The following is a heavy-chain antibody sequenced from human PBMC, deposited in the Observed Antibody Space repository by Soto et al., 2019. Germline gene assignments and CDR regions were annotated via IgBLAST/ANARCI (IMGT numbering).Heavy chain of an antibody. V-gene: IGHV4-61*01. CDR2: IYYSGST. CDR3: ARDYSSSWFDP. CDR1: GGSVSSGSYY. J-gene: IGHJ5*02. D-gene: IGHD6-13*01. Sequence: PSETLSLTCTVSGGSVSSGSYYWSWIRQPPGKGLEWIGYIYYSGSTNYNPSLKSRVTISVDTSKNQFSLKLSSVTAADTAAYYCARDYSSSWFDPWGQGTLVTVSS.